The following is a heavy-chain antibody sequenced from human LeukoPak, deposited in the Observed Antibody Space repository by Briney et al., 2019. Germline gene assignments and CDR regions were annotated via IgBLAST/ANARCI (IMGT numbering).Heavy chain of an antibody. CDR2: IYYSGST. V-gene: IGHV4-59*01. CDR1: GGSISSYY. Sequence: PSETLSLTCTVSGGSISSYYWSWIRQPPGKGLEWIGYIYYSGSTNYNPSLKSRVTISVDTSKNQFSLKLSSVTAADTAVYYCARGGRGLQLDYWGQGTLVTVSS. D-gene: IGHD5-24*01. J-gene: IGHJ4*02. CDR3: ARGGRGLQLDY.